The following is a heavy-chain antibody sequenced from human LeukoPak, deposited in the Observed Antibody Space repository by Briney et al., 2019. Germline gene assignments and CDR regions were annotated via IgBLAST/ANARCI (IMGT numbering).Heavy chain of an antibody. V-gene: IGHV1-46*03. J-gene: IGHJ4*02. CDR1: EYTFTNYY. CDR3: ARTDYGESFDY. Sequence: ASVKVSCKASEYTFTNYYIHWVRQAPGQGLEWMGIINPNGGRTTYAQKLQGRVTMTTDTSTSTVYMELSSLSSEDTSVYYCARTDYGESFDYWGQGTLVTVSS. D-gene: IGHD4-17*01. CDR2: INPNGGRT.